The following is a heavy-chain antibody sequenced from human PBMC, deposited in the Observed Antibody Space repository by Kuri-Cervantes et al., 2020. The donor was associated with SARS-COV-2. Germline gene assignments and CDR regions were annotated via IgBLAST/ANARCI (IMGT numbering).Heavy chain of an antibody. V-gene: IGHV3-74*01. CDR2: INSDGSST. J-gene: IGHJ4*02. D-gene: IGHD6-19*01. Sequence: LSLTCAASGLTFSSYWMHWVRQAPGKGLVWVSRINSDGSSTSYADSVKGRFTISRDNAKNTLYLQMNSLRAEDTAVYYCARSSGWYDYWGQGTLVTVSS. CDR3: ARSSGWYDY. CDR1: GLTFSSYW.